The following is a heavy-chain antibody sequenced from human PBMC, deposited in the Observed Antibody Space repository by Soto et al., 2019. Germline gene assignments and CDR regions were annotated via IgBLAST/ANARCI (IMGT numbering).Heavy chain of an antibody. CDR1: GGSISSSSW. CDR2: IYHTVNT. D-gene: IGHD6-13*01. V-gene: IGHV4-4*02. J-gene: IGHJ4*02. CDR3: ARDSRPAAGNGTYYFNS. Sequence: PSETLSLTCAVSGGSISSSSWWSWVRQPPGKGLEWIGEIYHTVNTNYNPSLESRVTISVDKSKNQFSLKLNSVTAANTAVYYFARDSRPAAGNGTYYFNSWGQGTMVTVYS.